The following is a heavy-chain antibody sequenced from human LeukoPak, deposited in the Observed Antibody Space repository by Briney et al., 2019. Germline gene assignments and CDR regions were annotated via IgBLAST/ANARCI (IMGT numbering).Heavy chain of an antibody. CDR2: IYPGDSDT. D-gene: IGHD4-17*01. J-gene: IGHJ6*02. CDR1: GYSFTSYW. CDR3: GTTVTTSFYYYYGMDV. Sequence: GESLKISCKGSGYSFTSYWIGWVRQMPGKGLEWMGIIYPGDSDTRYSPSFQGQVTISADKSISTAYLRWSSLKASDTAMYYCGTTVTTSFYYYYGMDVWGQGTTVTVSS. V-gene: IGHV5-51*01.